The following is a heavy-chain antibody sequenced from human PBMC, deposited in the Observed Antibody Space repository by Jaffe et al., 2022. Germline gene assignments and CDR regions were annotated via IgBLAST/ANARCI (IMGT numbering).Heavy chain of an antibody. CDR2: IYYSGST. D-gene: IGHD2-15*01. CDR1: GGSISSSSYY. Sequence: QLQLQESGPGLVKPSETLSLTCTVSGGSISSSSYYWGWIRQPPGKGLEWIGSIYYSGSTYYNPSLKSRVTISVDTSKNQFSLKLSSVTAADTAVYYCARVLLGYCSGGSCYSPVAFDIWGQGTMVTVSS. J-gene: IGHJ3*02. CDR3: ARVLLGYCSGGSCYSPVAFDI. V-gene: IGHV4-39*01.